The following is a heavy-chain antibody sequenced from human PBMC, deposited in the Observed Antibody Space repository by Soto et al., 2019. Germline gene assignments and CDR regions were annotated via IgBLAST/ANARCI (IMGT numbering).Heavy chain of an antibody. CDR2: IYYSGST. J-gene: IGHJ3*02. D-gene: IGHD2-15*01. CDR3: ARGPARDIVVVVAANRKGNAFDI. Sequence: SETLSLTCTVSGGSISSGGYYWSWIRQHPGKGLEWIGYIYYSGSTYYNPSLKSRVTISVDTSKNQFSLKLSSVTAADTAVYYCARGPARDIVVVVAANRKGNAFDIWGQGTMVTVSS. CDR1: GGSISSGGYY. V-gene: IGHV4-31*03.